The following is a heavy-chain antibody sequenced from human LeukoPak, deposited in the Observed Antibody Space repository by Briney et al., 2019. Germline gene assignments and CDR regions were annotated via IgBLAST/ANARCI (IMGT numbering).Heavy chain of an antibody. V-gene: IGHV1-69*06. D-gene: IGHD6-19*01. J-gene: IGHJ4*02. CDR1: GGTFSSYA. Sequence: ASVKVSCKASGGTFSSYAISWVRQAPGQGLEWMGGIIPISGTANYAQKFQGRVTITADKSTSTAYMELSSLRSEDTAVYYCARGRGAGPFDYWGQGTLVTVSS. CDR2: IIPISGTA. CDR3: ARGRGAGPFDY.